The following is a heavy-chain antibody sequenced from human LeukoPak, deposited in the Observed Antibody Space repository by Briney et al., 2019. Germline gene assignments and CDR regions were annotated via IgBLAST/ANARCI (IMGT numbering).Heavy chain of an antibody. CDR1: GGTLSSYA. CDR3: ARARQDDFPLDY. D-gene: IGHD2-15*01. CDR2: IIPIFGTA. Sequence: SVKVSCKASGGTLSSYAISWVRQAPGQGLEWMGGIIPIFGTANYAQKFQGRVTITADESTSTAYMELSSLRSEDTAVYYCARARQDDFPLDYWGQGTLVTVSS. J-gene: IGHJ4*02. V-gene: IGHV1-69*01.